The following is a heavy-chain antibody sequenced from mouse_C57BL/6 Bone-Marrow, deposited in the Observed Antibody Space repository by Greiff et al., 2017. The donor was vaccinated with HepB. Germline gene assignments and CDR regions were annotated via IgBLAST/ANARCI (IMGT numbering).Heavy chain of an antibody. J-gene: IGHJ4*01. CDR2: ISSGSSTI. V-gene: IGHV5-17*01. D-gene: IGHD2-1*01. Sequence: EVMLVESGGGLVKPGGSLKLSCAASGFTFSDYGMHWVRQAPEKGLEWVAYISSGSSTIYYADTVKGRFTISRDNAKNTLFLQMTSLRSEDTAMYYCAREGNYEEGAMDYWGQGTSVTVSS. CDR1: GFTFSDYG. CDR3: AREGNYEEGAMDY.